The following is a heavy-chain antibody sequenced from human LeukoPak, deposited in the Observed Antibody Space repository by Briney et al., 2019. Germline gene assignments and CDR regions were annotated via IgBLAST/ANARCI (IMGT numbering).Heavy chain of an antibody. D-gene: IGHD6-6*01. CDR1: GGSISTSSYY. CDR2: IYYSGST. CDR3: ARGSWQLAEGVY. J-gene: IGHJ4*02. V-gene: IGHV4-39*07. Sequence: SETLSLTCTVSGGSISTSSYYWGWIRQPPGKGLECIGNIYYSGSTYYNPSLKSRVTISVDTSKNQFSLKLSSVTAADTAVYYCARGSWQLAEGVYWGQGTLVTVSS.